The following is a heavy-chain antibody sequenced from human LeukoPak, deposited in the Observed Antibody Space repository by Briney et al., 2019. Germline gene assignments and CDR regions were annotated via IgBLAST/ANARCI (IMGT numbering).Heavy chain of an antibody. J-gene: IGHJ4*02. CDR1: GFTFTSSA. CDR2: IVVGSGNT. Sequence: GASVKVSCKASGFTFTSSAMQWVRQARGQRLEWIGWIVVGSGNTNYAQKFQERVTITRDMSTSTAYMELSSLRSEDTAVYYCAALAYCSGGSCSLGGVDYWGQGTLVTVSS. D-gene: IGHD2-15*01. V-gene: IGHV1-58*02. CDR3: AALAYCSGGSCSLGGVDY.